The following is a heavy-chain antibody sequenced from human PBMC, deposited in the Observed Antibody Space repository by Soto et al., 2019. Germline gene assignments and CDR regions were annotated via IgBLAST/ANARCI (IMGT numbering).Heavy chain of an antibody. V-gene: IGHV1-2*04. Sequence: ASVKVSFKASGYTFTGYYMHWVRQAPGQGLEWMGWINPNSGGTNYAQKFQGWVTMTRDTSISTAYMELSRLRSDDTAVYYCAVARAAVGTYYHYGMDVWGQATTVSVSS. CDR1: GYTFTGYY. CDR2: INPNSGGT. CDR3: AVARAAVGTYYHYGMDV. D-gene: IGHD6-13*01. J-gene: IGHJ6*02.